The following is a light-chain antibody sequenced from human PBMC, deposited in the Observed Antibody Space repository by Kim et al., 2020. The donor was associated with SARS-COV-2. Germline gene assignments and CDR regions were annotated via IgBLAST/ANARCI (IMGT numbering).Light chain of an antibody. Sequence: GNVTLTCASSTGAVTSGHYPNWFQQKPGQAPRPLIYSTTNKQSWTPARFSGSLLGGKAALTVSGVQPEDEAEYFCLLYYGGPQPWVFGGGTQLTVL. CDR3: LLYYGGPQPWV. J-gene: IGLJ3*02. V-gene: IGLV7-43*01. CDR2: STT. CDR1: TGAVTSGHY.